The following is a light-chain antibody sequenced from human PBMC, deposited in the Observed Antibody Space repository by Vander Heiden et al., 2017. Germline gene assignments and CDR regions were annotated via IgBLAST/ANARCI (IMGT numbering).Light chain of an antibody. CDR3: QQRSNWLWT. V-gene: IGKV3-11*01. J-gene: IGKJ1*01. Sequence: EIELTQSPATRSLSPGERATLSCRASQSVSSYLAWYQQKPGQAPRLLIYDASNRATGIPARFSGSGSGTDFTLTISSLEPEDFAVYYCQQRSNWLWTFGQGTKVEIK. CDR2: DAS. CDR1: QSVSSY.